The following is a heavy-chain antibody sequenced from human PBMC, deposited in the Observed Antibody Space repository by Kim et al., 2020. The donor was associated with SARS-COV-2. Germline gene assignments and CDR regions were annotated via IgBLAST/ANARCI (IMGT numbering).Heavy chain of an antibody. CDR3: ARDGDLYSSGKDAFDI. CDR1: GFTFSSYW. D-gene: IGHD6-19*01. V-gene: IGHV3-7*01. Sequence: GGSPRLSCAASGFTFSSYWMTWVRQAPGKGLEWVANIKQDGNQKYYVDSVKGRFTISRDNAKNSLYLQMNSLRAEDTAVYYCARDGDLYSSGKDAFDIRG. CDR2: IKQDGNQK. J-gene: IGHJ3*02.